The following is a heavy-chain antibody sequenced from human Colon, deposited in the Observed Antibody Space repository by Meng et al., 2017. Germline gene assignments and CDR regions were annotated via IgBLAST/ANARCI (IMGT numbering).Heavy chain of an antibody. CDR2: TYYRSKWYN. Sequence: QVQLPHPGPGLVKPSQTLSLTCAISGYSVSSKSVAGSWIRQAPSRGLVWLERTYYRSKWYNDYAVSVKSRISINPDTSKNQFSLRLNSVTPEDTAVYYCASTENHFWGQGTLVTVSS. CDR3: ASTENHF. CDR1: GYSVSSKSVA. J-gene: IGHJ4*02. V-gene: IGHV6-1*01. D-gene: IGHD1-26*01.